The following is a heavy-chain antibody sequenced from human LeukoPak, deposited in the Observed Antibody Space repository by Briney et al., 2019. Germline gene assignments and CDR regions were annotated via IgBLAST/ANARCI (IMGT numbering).Heavy chain of an antibody. V-gene: IGHV1-2*04. CDR3: ATSGGGIVGATTTGDYFDY. D-gene: IGHD1-26*01. J-gene: IGHJ4*02. Sequence: ASVKVSCKASGYTFTGYYMYWVRQGPGQGVEWMGWINPNSGGTNYAQKFQGWVTMTRDTSISTAYMELSRLRSGDTAVYYCATSGGGIVGATTTGDYFDYWGQGTLVTVSS. CDR2: INPNSGGT. CDR1: GYTFTGYY.